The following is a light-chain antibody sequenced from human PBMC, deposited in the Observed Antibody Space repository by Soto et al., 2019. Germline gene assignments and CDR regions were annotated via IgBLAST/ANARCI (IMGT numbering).Light chain of an antibody. Sequence: QSALTQPASVSGSPGQSITISCTGTSSDVGGYNYVSWYQQHPGKAPKVMIYDVSKRPSGISNRFSGSKSGNTAPLTISGLQVEDEADYYCSSYTSGSTRVVFGGGTKVTVL. CDR1: SSDVGGYNY. V-gene: IGLV2-14*03. J-gene: IGLJ2*01. CDR3: SSYTSGSTRVV. CDR2: DVS.